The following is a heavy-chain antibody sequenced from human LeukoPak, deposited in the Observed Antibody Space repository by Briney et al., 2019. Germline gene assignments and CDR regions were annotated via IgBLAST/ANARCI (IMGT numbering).Heavy chain of an antibody. Sequence: GESLKISCKGSGYSFTSYWIGWVRQMPGKGLEWMGIIYPGDSDTRYSPSFQGQVTISADKSISTAYLQWSSLEASDTAMYYCARRFYYDSSGSQVYYFDYWGQGTLVTVSS. J-gene: IGHJ4*02. CDR3: ARRFYYDSSGSQVYYFDY. D-gene: IGHD3-22*01. CDR1: GYSFTSYW. V-gene: IGHV5-51*01. CDR2: IYPGDSDT.